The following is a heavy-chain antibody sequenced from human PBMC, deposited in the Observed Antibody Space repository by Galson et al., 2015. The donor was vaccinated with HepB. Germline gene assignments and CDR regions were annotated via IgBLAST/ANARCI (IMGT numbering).Heavy chain of an antibody. CDR2: IIPIFGTA. CDR3: ARCYDSSGYYYPYYYGMDV. V-gene: IGHV1-69*06. J-gene: IGHJ6*02. D-gene: IGHD3-22*01. CDR1: GGTFSSYA. Sequence: SVKVSCKASGGTFSSYAISWVRQAPGQGLEWMGGIIPIFGTANYAQKFQGRVTITADKSTSTAYMELSSLRSEDTAVYYCARCYDSSGYYYPYYYGMDVWGQGTTVTVSS.